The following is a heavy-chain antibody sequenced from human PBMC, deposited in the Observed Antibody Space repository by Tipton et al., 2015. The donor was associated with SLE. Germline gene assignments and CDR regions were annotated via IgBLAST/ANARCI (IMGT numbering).Heavy chain of an antibody. CDR3: ASSPFVYRGFNNPGNGISFYFDY. CDR2: MFYSGST. V-gene: IGHV4-61*05. D-gene: IGHD1-14*01. Sequence: LRLSCTVSGGSITSTSYYWGWIRQPPGKGLEWIEYMFYSGSTLYNPSLKSRVTISLDTSKNQFSLNLRSVTAADTAVYYCASSPFVYRGFNNPGNGISFYFDYWGQGTLVAVSS. CDR1: GGSITSTSYY. J-gene: IGHJ4*02.